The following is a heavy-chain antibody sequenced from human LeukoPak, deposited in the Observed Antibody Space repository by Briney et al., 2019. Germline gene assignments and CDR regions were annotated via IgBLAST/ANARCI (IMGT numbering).Heavy chain of an antibody. CDR1: GVTFNDYA. CDR3: AGIPVFGVVLHQEPV. Sequence: ASVKVSCKASGVTFNDYALNWVRPAPGQGLEWMGVFIPILGTANSTQKFRDRVNIAADISTNTAYMELSSLRSEDTAVYFCAGIPVFGVVLHQEPVWGKGTTVTVSS. V-gene: IGHV1-69*10. CDR2: FIPILGTA. J-gene: IGHJ6*04. D-gene: IGHD3-3*01.